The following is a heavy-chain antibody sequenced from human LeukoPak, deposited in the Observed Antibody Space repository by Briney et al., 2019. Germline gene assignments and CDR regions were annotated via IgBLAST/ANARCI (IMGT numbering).Heavy chain of an antibody. D-gene: IGHD1-26*01. CDR2: NSSSSSYI. V-gene: IGHV3-21*04. CDR3: ASSIVGATTFGAFDI. CDR1: GFTFSSYW. J-gene: IGHJ3*02. Sequence: GGSLRLSCAASGFTFSSYWMNWVRQAPGKGLEWVSSNSSSSSYIYYADSVKGRFTISRDNAKNSLYLQMNSLRAEDTAVYYCASSIVGATTFGAFDIWGQGTMVTVSS.